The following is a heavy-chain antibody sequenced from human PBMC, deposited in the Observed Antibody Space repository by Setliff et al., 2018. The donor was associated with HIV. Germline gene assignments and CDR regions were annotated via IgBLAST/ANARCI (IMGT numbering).Heavy chain of an antibody. CDR2: ISHSGNT. J-gene: IGHJ5*02. V-gene: IGHV4-59*11. D-gene: IGHD1-26*01. CDR3: ARSTVGAGASFP. Sequence: PSETLSLPCTVSGDSINTHYWSWIRQTPGKGLEWIGCISHSGNTNFNPSLNSRVTISLDTSKNQFPLRLTSLTAADTAIYYCARSTVGAGASFPWG. CDR1: GDSINTHY.